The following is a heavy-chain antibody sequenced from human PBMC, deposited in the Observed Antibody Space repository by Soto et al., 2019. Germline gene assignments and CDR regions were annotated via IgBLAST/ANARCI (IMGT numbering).Heavy chain of an antibody. V-gene: IGHV1-46*01. D-gene: IGHD4-17*01. CDR1: GYTFTSCY. CDR2: INPSGGST. Sequence: ASVNVSCKASGYTFTSCYMHWVRQAPGQGLEWMGIINPSGGSTSYAQKFQGRVTVTRDTSTSTVYMELSSLRSEDTAVYYCAREGPYGDYERKSIEPIYYYYGMDVWGQGTTVTVSS. J-gene: IGHJ6*02. CDR3: AREGPYGDYERKSIEPIYYYYGMDV.